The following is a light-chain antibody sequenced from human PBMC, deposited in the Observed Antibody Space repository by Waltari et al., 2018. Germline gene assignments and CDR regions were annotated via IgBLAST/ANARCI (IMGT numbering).Light chain of an antibody. Sequence: QPVLTQSSSASASLGSSVKLTCTLSSGHSSYIIAWHQQQPGKAPRYLMKLECSGVDNKGSGVPARFSGSSSGADRYLTISNLQSEDEADYYCETWDSNTLVFGGGTKLTVL. CDR1: SGHSSYI. CDR3: ETWDSNTLV. V-gene: IGLV4-60*03. J-gene: IGLJ2*01. CDR2: LECSGVD.